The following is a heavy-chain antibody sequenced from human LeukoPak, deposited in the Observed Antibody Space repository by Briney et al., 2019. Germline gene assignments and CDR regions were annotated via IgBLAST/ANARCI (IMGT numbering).Heavy chain of an antibody. CDR3: ARGGYSYGPPFDY. CDR2: INHSGST. CDR1: GGSFSGYY. V-gene: IGHV4-34*01. D-gene: IGHD5-18*01. J-gene: IGHJ4*02. Sequence: SETLSPTCAVYGGSFSGYYWSWIRQPPGKGLEWIGEINHSGSTNYNPSLKSRVTISVDTSKNQFSLKLSSVTAADTAVYYCARGGYSYGPPFDYWGQGTLVTVSS.